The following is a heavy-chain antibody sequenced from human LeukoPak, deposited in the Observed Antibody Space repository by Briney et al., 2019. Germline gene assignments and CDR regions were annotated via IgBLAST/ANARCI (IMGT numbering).Heavy chain of an antibody. CDR2: ITASGTAM. CDR3: ASSGSYRFDY. D-gene: IGHD1-26*01. J-gene: IGHJ4*02. Sequence: GGSLRLSCAASGFTFSSYSMNWVRQAPGKGPEWVSHITASGTAMFYADSVKGRFTIPRDNAKNSLYLQMNSLRDEDTAVYYCASSGSYRFDYWGQGTLVTVSS. CDR1: GFTFSSYS. V-gene: IGHV3-48*02.